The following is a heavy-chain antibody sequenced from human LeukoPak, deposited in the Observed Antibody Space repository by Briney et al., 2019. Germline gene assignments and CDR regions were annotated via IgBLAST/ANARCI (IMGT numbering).Heavy chain of an antibody. V-gene: IGHV3-43D*04. D-gene: IGHD4-17*01. J-gene: IGHJ6*04. CDR2: ISWDGGST. CDR1: GFSFDDYA. Sequence: GGSLRLSCAASGFSFDDYAMHWVRQAPGKGLEWVSFISWDGGSTYYADSVKGRFTISRDNSKNSLYLQMNSLRAEDTALYYCAKDTDYGDYYYGMDVWGKGTTVTVSS. CDR3: AKDTDYGDYYYGMDV.